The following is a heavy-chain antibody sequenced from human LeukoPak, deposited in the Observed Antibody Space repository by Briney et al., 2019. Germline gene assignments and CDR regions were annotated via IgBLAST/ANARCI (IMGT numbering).Heavy chain of an antibody. CDR3: AKVPYSDYGSGRPPFMDV. J-gene: IGHJ6*02. V-gene: IGHV3-23*01. CDR2: LSDSGSST. D-gene: IGHD3-10*01. Sequence: PGGSLRLSCAASGFTFCNYAMSWVRHAPGGGLDWVSPLSDSGSSTYYADTVKGRFTISRDNSKNTLYLQMDSLRVEDTAIYYCAKVPYSDYGSGRPPFMDVWGQGTTVAVSS. CDR1: GFTFCNYA.